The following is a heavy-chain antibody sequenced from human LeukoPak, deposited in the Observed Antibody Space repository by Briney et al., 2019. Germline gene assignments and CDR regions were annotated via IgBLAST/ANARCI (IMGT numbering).Heavy chain of an antibody. Sequence: GGSLRLSCAASGFTFSSYAMSWVRQAPGKGLEWVSAISGSGGSTYYADSVKGRFTISRDNSKNTLYLQMNSLRAEDTAVYYCAKWGYGSGSYSGFKHWGQGTLVTVSS. V-gene: IGHV3-23*01. CDR3: AKWGYGSGSYSGFKH. CDR1: GFTFSSYA. J-gene: IGHJ1*01. D-gene: IGHD3-10*01. CDR2: ISGSGGST.